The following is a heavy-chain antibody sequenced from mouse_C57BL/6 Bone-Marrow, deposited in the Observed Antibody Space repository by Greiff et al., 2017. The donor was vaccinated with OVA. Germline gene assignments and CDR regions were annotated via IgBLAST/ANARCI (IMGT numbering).Heavy chain of an antibody. J-gene: IGHJ2*01. CDR2: IYPGDGDT. V-gene: IGHV1-80*01. CDR3: ARWNWYYFDY. CDR1: GYAFSSYW. Sequence: QVQLQHSGAELVKPGASVKISCKASGYAFSSYWMNWVKQMPGKGLEWIGQIYPGDGDTNYNGKFKGKATLTADKSSSTAYMQRSSLTSEDSAVYFCARWNWYYFDYWGQGTTLTVSS. D-gene: IGHD4-1*01.